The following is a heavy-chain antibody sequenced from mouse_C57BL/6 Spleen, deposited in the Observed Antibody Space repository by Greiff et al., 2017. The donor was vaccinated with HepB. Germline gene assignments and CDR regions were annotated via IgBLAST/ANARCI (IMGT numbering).Heavy chain of an antibody. Sequence: QVQLQQPGAELVKPGASVKLSCKASGYTFTSYWMHWVKQRPGQGLEWIGMIHPNSGSTNYNEKFKSKATLTVDKSSSTAYMQLSSLTSEDSAVYYCASGWGIYYYASRAMDYWGQGTSVTVSS. D-gene: IGHD1-1*01. CDR1: GYTFTSYW. V-gene: IGHV1-64*01. CDR3: ASGWGIYYYASRAMDY. J-gene: IGHJ4*01. CDR2: IHPNSGST.